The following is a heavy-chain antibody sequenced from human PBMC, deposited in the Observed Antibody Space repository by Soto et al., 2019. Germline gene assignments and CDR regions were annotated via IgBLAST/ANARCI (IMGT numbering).Heavy chain of an antibody. Sequence: QVQLQESGPGLVKPTQTLSLTCTVSGGSISSGGYYWSWIRQHPGKGLEWIGYIYHSGSTYYNPSIQRRVTLSVETAKRQFSLKLSDVTAADTAVYYCARKPAGILNLFAPWGQGTLVTVSS. J-gene: IGHJ5*02. D-gene: IGHD3-10*01. V-gene: IGHV4-31*03. CDR2: IYHSGST. CDR3: ARKPAGILNLFAP. CDR1: GGSISSGGYY.